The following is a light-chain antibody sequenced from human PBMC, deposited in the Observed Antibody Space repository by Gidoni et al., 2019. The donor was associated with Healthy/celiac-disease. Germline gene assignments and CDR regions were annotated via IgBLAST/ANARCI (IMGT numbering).Light chain of an antibody. CDR2: AAS. V-gene: IGKV1-39*01. CDR3: QQSYSPRPT. CDR1: QSISSY. Sequence: DIQLTHSPSSLSASVGDSVTITCRASQSISSYLNCYQQKPGKAPKLLIYAASSLQSGAPSRFGGSASGPDFTLTISSLQPEYFATYYRQQSYSPRPTFGQGTKVEIK. J-gene: IGKJ1*01.